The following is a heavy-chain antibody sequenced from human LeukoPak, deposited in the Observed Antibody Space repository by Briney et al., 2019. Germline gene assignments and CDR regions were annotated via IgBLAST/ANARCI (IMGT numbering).Heavy chain of an antibody. CDR1: GYTFTGYY. CDR2: INPNSGGT. J-gene: IGHJ4*02. CDR3: AKLNGSSGYYFIPFGFDY. Sequence: ASVKVSCKASGYTFTGYYMHWVRQAPGQGLEWMGWINPNSGGTNYAQKFQGRVTMTRDTSISTAYMELSRLRSDDTAVYYCAKLNGSSGYYFIPFGFDYWGQGTLVTVSS. V-gene: IGHV1-2*02. D-gene: IGHD3-22*01.